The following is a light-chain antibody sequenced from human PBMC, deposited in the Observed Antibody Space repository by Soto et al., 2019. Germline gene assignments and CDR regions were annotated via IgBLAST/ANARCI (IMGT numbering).Light chain of an antibody. J-gene: IGKJ5*01. Sequence: DIQMTQSPSSLSASVGDRVTITCQASQDISNYLNWYQQKPGKAPKLLIYDASNLATGVPSRFSGSGSGTEFTLPISRLQPEDFETYYCQQRHSYPITFGQGTRLEIK. CDR2: DAS. CDR1: QDISNY. CDR3: QQRHSYPIT. V-gene: IGKV1-33*01.